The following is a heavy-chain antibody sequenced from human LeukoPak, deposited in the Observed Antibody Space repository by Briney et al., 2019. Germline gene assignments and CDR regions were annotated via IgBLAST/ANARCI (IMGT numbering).Heavy chain of an antibody. Sequence: PGGSLRLSCTASGFTFSTYGMNWVRQAPGKGLEWVSFISDTGGTTYYADSVKGRFTISRDNSKNTLYLQMNSLRPEDTAVYYCAKPFYYDSSFSTRAFDFWGKGTLVTVS. CDR1: GFTFSTYG. CDR2: ISDTGGTT. V-gene: IGHV3-23*01. CDR3: AKPFYYDSSFSTRAFDF. J-gene: IGHJ3*01. D-gene: IGHD3-22*01.